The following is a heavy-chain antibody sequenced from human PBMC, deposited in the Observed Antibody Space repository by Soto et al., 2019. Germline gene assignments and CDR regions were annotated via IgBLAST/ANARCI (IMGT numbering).Heavy chain of an antibody. CDR2: IFPLTDIP. V-gene: IGHV1-69*02. Sequence: QVQLVQSGTEVKKPGSSVKVSCKASGGTFRNYPINWGRQAPGHGLEWMGSIFPLTDIPDYAQNFQARLTISADKSTSTAYMELSSLTSDDTAMYFCARGPLVVLNYFESWGQGTLVTVSS. CDR1: GGTFRNYP. CDR3: ARGPLVVLNYFES. J-gene: IGHJ4*02.